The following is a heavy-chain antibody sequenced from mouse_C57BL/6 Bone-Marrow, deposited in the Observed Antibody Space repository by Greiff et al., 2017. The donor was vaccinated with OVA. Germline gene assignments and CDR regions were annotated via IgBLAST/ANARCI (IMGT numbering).Heavy chain of an antibody. V-gene: IGHV1-82*01. CDR3: AREDDYDWYFDV. CDR1: GYAFSSSW. J-gene: IGHJ1*03. D-gene: IGHD2-4*01. Sequence: VQLQQSGPELVKPGASVKISCKASGYAFSSSWMNWVKQRPGKGLEWIGRIYPGDGDTNYNGKFKGKATLTADKSSSTAYMQLSSLTSEDSAVYFWAREDDYDWYFDVWGTGTTVTVSS. CDR2: IYPGDGDT.